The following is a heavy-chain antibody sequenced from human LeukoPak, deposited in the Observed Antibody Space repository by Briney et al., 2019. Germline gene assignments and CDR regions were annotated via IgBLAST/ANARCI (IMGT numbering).Heavy chain of an antibody. CDR2: IKSDGSFT. D-gene: IGHD1-1*01. CDR1: GFTFSSHW. J-gene: IGHJ3*02. V-gene: IGHV3-74*01. Sequence: PGGSLRLSCVASGFTFSSHWMHWVRPAPGKGLVWFSHIKSDGSFTNYADSVKGRFTISRDNAKNTLYLQMNSLRPEDTAVYYCARGTGAFDIWGQGTKVTVSS. CDR3: ARGTGAFDI.